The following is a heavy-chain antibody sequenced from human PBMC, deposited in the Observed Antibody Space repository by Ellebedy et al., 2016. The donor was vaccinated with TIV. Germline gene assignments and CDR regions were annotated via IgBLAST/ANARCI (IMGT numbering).Heavy chain of an antibody. J-gene: IGHJ3*02. CDR1: GFTFTGYV. D-gene: IGHD6-13*01. V-gene: IGHV3-23*01. CDR3: ARCLLRYSSRDSAFDI. CDR2: ISRTGDST. Sequence: GGSLRLXCAASGFTFTGYVMSWVRQAPGEGLEWVSTISRTGDSTYYADSVKGRFTISRDNSKNTLYLQMGSLKAEDTAVYYCARCLLRYSSRDSAFDIWGQGTMVTVSS.